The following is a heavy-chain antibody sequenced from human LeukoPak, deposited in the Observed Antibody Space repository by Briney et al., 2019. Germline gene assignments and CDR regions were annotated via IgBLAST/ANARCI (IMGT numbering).Heavy chain of an antibody. CDR1: GGSISSSSYY. CDR2: IYYSGSA. CDR3: ARVKTSSSWYQEVLMDV. Sequence: SETLSLTCTVSGGSISSSSYYWGWIRQPPGKGLERIGSIYYSGSAYYNPSLKSRVTISVDTSKNQFSLKLSSVTAADTAVYYCARVKTSSSWYQEVLMDVWGKGTTVTVSS. J-gene: IGHJ6*03. D-gene: IGHD6-13*01. V-gene: IGHV4-39*07.